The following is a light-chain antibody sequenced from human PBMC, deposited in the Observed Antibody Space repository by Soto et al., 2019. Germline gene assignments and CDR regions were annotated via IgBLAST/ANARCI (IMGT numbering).Light chain of an antibody. CDR1: SSNIGAGYD. J-gene: IGLJ2*01. V-gene: IGLV1-40*01. CDR2: VNI. CDR3: QSYDSSLRVL. Sequence: QSVLTQPPSVSGAPGQRVTISCTGDSSNIGAGYDVHWYQQLPETAPKLLIYVNINRPSGVPDRFSASRSDSSASLAITGLQAEDEADYYCQSYDSSLRVLFGGGTKVTVL.